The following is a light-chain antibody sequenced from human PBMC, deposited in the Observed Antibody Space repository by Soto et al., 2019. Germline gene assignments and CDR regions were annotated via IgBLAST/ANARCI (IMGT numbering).Light chain of an antibody. CDR1: QGISNY. CDR3: LRHNSYPYA. CDR2: ATS. Sequence: DIQMTQSPSAMSASVGDRVTITCRASQGISNYLAWFQQKPGKVPKRLMYATSTLQSGVPSRFSGRGSGTELTLTISSLQPEDFANYSCLRHNSYPYAFGQGTKLEIK. V-gene: IGKV1-17*03. J-gene: IGKJ2*01.